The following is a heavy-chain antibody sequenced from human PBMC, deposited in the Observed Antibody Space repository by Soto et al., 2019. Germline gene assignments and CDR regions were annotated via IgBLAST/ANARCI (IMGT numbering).Heavy chain of an antibody. V-gene: IGHV4-39*01. CDR3: ARRQRDYYGSREGNYFDP. D-gene: IGHD3-10*01. J-gene: IGHJ5*02. Sequence: KTSETLSLTCTVSGGSISSSHYYWDWIRQPPGKSLDWIGSLYYSGITHYNPSLKSRLTISLDTSKNQFSLKLTSVTAADTAVYYCARRQRDYYGSREGNYFDPWGQGTLVTVSS. CDR2: LYYSGIT. CDR1: GGSISSSHYY.